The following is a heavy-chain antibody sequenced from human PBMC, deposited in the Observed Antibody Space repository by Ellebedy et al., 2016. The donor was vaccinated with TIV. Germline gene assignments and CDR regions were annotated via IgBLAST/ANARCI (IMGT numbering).Heavy chain of an antibody. CDR3: AKDRDDSSGYFSPFDY. V-gene: IGHV3-30-3*01. J-gene: IGHJ4*02. D-gene: IGHD3-22*01. Sequence: GESLKISXAASGFIFSSYAMHWVRQAPGKGLEWVAVISYDGSNKYYADSVKGRFTISRDNAKNSLYLQMNSLKAEDTALYYCAKDRDDSSGYFSPFDYWGQGTLVTVSS. CDR1: GFIFSSYA. CDR2: ISYDGSNK.